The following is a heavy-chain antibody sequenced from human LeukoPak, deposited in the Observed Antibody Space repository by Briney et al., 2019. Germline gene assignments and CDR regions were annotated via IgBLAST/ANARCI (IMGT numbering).Heavy chain of an antibody. D-gene: IGHD6-19*01. V-gene: IGHV3-74*01. J-gene: IGHJ5*02. Sequence: GGSLRLSCAASGFTFSSYWMHWVRQAPGKGLVWVSRINSDGSSTSYADSVKGRFTISRDNAKNTLYLQMNSPRAEDTAVYYCARDPAVAGNDWFDPWGQGTLVTVSS. CDR2: INSDGSST. CDR1: GFTFSSYW. CDR3: ARDPAVAGNDWFDP.